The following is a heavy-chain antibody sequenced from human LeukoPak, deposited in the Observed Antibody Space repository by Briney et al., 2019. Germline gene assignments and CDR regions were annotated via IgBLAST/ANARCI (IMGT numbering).Heavy chain of an antibody. Sequence: GGSLRLSCAASGFIFSDFYMTWIRQAPGKGLEWISYISSNNYTIYYADSVKGRFTISRDNAKNSLSLQMNSLRAEDTAVYYCARVGWYGVAGTPIDYWGQGTLVTVSS. J-gene: IGHJ4*02. CDR2: ISSNNYTI. V-gene: IGHV3-11*01. CDR1: GFIFSDFY. D-gene: IGHD6-19*01. CDR3: ARVGWYGVAGTPIDY.